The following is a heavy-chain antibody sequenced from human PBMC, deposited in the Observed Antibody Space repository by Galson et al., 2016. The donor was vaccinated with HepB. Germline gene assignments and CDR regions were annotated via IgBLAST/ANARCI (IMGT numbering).Heavy chain of an antibody. CDR1: GYIFSNYW. J-gene: IGHJ5*02. Sequence: QSGAEVKKPGESLEISCKGSGYIFSNYWIVWVRQVAGKGLEWMGIIYPDDSDIRYSPSFQGQVTFSVDKSISTAYLQWSSLKASDTAMYYCSRRRVMRGWGLDPWCQGTLVTVSS. CDR3: SRRRVMRGWGLDP. V-gene: IGHV5-51*01. D-gene: IGHD3-16*01. CDR2: IYPDDSDI.